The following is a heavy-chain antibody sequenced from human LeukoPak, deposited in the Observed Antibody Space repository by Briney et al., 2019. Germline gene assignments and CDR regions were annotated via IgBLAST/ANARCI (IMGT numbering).Heavy chain of an antibody. CDR3: ARLHYDILTGFHYPFDY. D-gene: IGHD3-9*01. Sequence: GGSLRLSCAASGFTFSSYGMHWVRQAPGKGLEWVAVIWYDGSNKYYVDSVKGRFTISRDNAKNSLYLQVNSLRAEDTAIYYCARLHYDILTGFHYPFDYWGQGTLLTVSS. CDR1: GFTFSSYG. J-gene: IGHJ4*02. V-gene: IGHV3-33*01. CDR2: IWYDGSNK.